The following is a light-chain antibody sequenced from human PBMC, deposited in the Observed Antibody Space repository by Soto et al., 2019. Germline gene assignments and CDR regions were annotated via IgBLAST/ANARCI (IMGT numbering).Light chain of an antibody. CDR2: EVS. V-gene: IGLV2-14*01. CDR1: SSDVGGYNY. CDR3: SSYTSSSTSV. J-gene: IGLJ1*01. Sequence: QSALTQPASASGSPGQSITISCTGTSSDVGGYNYVSWYQQHPGKAPKLMIYEVSNRPSGVSNRFSGSKSGNTASLTISGLPAEDEADYYCSSYTSSSTSVFGTGTKLTVL.